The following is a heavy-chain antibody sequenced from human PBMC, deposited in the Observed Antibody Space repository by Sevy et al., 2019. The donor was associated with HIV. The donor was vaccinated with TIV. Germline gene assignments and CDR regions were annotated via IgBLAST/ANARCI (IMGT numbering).Heavy chain of an antibody. J-gene: IGHJ4*02. Sequence: GGSLRLSCAASGFTFSNAWMIWVRQAPGKGLEWVGRIKSKTDGGTTDYAAPVKGRFTISRDDSKNTLYLQMNSLKTEDTAVYYCTGIGDYYGSGSYYNHLDYWGQGTLVTVSS. D-gene: IGHD3-10*01. CDR2: IKSKTDGGTT. CDR1: GFTFSNAW. V-gene: IGHV3-15*01. CDR3: TGIGDYYGSGSYYNHLDY.